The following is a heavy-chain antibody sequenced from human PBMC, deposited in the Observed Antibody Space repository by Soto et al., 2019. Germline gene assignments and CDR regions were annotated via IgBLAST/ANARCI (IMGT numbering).Heavy chain of an antibody. V-gene: IGHV6-1*01. CDR2: TYYRSKWYN. CDR1: GDSVSSNSVA. Sequence: PAQTLSLTCAISGDSVSSNSVAWNWIRQSPSRGLEWLGRTYYRSKWYNDYAVSVKSRITISPDTSKNQFSLQLNSVTPDDTAVYYCAMNMGPTVDYWGQGTLVTVSS. J-gene: IGHJ4*02. D-gene: IGHD1-26*01. CDR3: AMNMGPTVDY.